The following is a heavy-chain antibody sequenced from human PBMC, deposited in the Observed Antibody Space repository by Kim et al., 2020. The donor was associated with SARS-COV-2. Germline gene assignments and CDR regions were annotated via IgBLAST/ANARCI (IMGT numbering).Heavy chain of an antibody. V-gene: IGHV3-53*01. J-gene: IGHJ5*02. CDR1: GFTVSSNY. D-gene: IGHD3-16*02. CDR2: IYSGGST. CDR3: ARGKRDVWGSYRPFGWFDP. Sequence: GGSLRLSCAASGFTVSSNYMSWVRQAPGKGLEWVSVIYSGGSTYYADSVKGRFTISRDNSKNTLYLQMNSLRAEDTAVYYCARGKRDVWGSYRPFGWFDPWGQGALVTVSS.